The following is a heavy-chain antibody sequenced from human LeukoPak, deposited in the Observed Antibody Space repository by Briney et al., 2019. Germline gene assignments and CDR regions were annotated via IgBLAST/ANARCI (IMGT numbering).Heavy chain of an antibody. V-gene: IGHV3-23*01. CDR2: ISGSGGST. J-gene: IGHJ4*02. CDR1: GFTFSSYA. D-gene: IGHD6-19*01. Sequence: GGSLRLSCAASGFTFSSYAMSWVRQAPGKGLEWVSAISGSGGSTYYADSVKGRFTISRDNSKSTLYLQMNSRRAEDTAVYYCAKYSSGWLAFDYWGQGTLVTVSS. CDR3: AKYSSGWLAFDY.